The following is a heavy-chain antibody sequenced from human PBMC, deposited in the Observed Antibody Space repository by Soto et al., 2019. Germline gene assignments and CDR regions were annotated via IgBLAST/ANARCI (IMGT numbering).Heavy chain of an antibody. J-gene: IGHJ1*01. CDR1: EFSFTNFW. V-gene: IGHV5-51*01. CDR3: SKFKYSTSVRYLQH. D-gene: IGHD6-6*01. Sequence: GESLKISCKASEFSFTNFWIGWVRQMPGKGLEWMGIIYPGDSDTRYSPSFQGQVTISADKSISTAYLQWTSLKASDTAIYYCSKFKYSTSVRYLQHWGQGTPVTVSS. CDR2: IYPGDSDT.